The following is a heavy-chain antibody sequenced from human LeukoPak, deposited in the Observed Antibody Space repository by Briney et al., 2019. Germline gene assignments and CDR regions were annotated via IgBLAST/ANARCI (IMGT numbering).Heavy chain of an antibody. CDR1: GFTFSSYE. CDR2: ISSSGSTI. V-gene: IGHV3-48*03. D-gene: IGHD1-26*01. CDR3: AREGSGSYLYY. Sequence: PGGSLRLSCAASGFTFSSYEMNWVRQAPGKGLEWVSHISSSGSTIYYADSVKGRFTISRDNAKNSLYLQMNSLRAEDTAVYYCAREGSGSYLYYWGQGTLVTVSS. J-gene: IGHJ4*02.